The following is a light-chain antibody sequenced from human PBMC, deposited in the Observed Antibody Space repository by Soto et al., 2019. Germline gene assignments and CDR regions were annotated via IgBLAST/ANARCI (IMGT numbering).Light chain of an antibody. CDR1: SSDVGGYNS. J-gene: IGLJ3*02. CDR2: DVS. V-gene: IGLV2-14*03. Sequence: QSALTQPASVSGSPGQSITISCTGTSSDVGGYNSVSWYQQHPGKAPQLMIYDVSNRPSGVSNRFSGSKSGNTASLTISGLQAEDEADYYCSSYTSSSTVFAGGTKLTVL. CDR3: SSYTSSSTV.